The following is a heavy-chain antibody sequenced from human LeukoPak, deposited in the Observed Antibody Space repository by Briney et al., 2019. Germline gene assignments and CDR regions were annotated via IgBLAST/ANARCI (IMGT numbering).Heavy chain of an antibody. CDR1: GFTVSSNS. Sequence: GGSLRLSCAASGFTVSSNSMSWVRQAPGKGLEWVSVIYSGDSTFYADSMKGRFTISRDNSKNTLYLQIDSLRAGDTAMYYCARSSNSNNYFDYWGQGTLVTVSS. D-gene: IGHD6-13*01. V-gene: IGHV3-53*01. J-gene: IGHJ4*02. CDR2: IYSGDST. CDR3: ARSSNSNNYFDY.